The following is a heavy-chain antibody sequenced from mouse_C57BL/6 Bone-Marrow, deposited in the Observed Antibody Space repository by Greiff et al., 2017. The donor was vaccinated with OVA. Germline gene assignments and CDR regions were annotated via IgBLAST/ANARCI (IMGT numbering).Heavy chain of an antibody. CDR1: GFTFSDYY. CDR2: ISNGGGST. D-gene: IGHD1-1*01. CDR3: ARPLYYEGFAY. J-gene: IGHJ3*01. V-gene: IGHV5-12*01. Sequence: DVKLQESGGGLVQPGGSLKLSCAASGFTFSDYYMYWVRQTPEKRLEWVAYISNGGGSTYYPDTVKGRFTISRDNAKNTLYLQMSRLKSEDTAMYYCARPLYYEGFAYWGQGTLVTVSA.